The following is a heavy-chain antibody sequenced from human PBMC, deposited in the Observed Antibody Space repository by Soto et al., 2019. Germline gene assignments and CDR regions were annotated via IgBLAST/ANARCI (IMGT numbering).Heavy chain of an antibody. D-gene: IGHD3-3*01. CDR2: ISSSSSYI. V-gene: IGHV3-21*01. CDR1: GFTFSSYS. Sequence: KPGGSLRLSCAASGFTFSSYSMNWVRQAPGKGLEWVSSISSSSSYIYYADSVKGRFTISRDNAKNSLYLQMNSLRAEDTAVYYCARNPREPVLRFLEWLPKNQDYGMDVWGQGTTVTVSS. J-gene: IGHJ6*02. CDR3: ARNPREPVLRFLEWLPKNQDYGMDV.